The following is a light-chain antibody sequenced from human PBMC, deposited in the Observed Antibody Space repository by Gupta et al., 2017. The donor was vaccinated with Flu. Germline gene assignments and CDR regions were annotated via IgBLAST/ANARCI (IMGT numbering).Light chain of an antibody. CDR2: KAS. CDR3: QQYKSSPMYT. CDR1: QSISGW. Sequence: DIQMSQSPPTLSAPVGDRVTITCRASQSISGWLAWYQQKPGKAPKLLIYKASTLETGVPSRFSGSGSETEFTLTISGLQPDDFATYYCQQYKSSPMYTFGQGTKVEIK. J-gene: IGKJ2*01. V-gene: IGKV1-5*03.